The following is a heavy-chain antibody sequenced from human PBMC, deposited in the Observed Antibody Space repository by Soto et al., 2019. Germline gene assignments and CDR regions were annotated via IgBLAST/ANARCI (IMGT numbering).Heavy chain of an antibody. D-gene: IGHD2-15*01. J-gene: IGHJ4*02. CDR1: GGSISSGNYY. CDR3: ATMGTPATGLYFFDY. CDR2: ISYSGST. Sequence: QVQLQESGPRLVKPSQTLSLTCTVSGGSISSGNYYWSWIRQPPGKGLEWIGFISYSGSTYYSTSLKIRVTISVDTSKSQFSLNLSFVTAADTSMYYCATMGTPATGLYFFDYWGQGSLVTVSS. V-gene: IGHV4-30-4*01.